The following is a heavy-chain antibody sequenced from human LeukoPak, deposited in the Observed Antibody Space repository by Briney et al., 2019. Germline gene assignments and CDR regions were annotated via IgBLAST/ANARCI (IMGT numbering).Heavy chain of an antibody. V-gene: IGHV4-34*01. Sequence: PSETLSLTCAVYGGSFSGYYWSWIRQPPGKGLEWIGEINHSGSTNYNPSLKSRVTISVDTSKNQLSLKLSSVTAADTAVYYCAKSPAVDAAFDIWGQGTMVTVSS. CDR1: GGSFSGYY. CDR3: AKSPAVDAAFDI. CDR2: INHSGST. D-gene: IGHD4-23*01. J-gene: IGHJ3*02.